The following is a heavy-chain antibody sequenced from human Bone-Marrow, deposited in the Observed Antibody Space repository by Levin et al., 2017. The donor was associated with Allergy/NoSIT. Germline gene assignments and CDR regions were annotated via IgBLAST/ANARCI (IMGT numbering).Heavy chain of an antibody. CDR2: ISASGGST. CDR3: ASGSNQPYYYYYGMDV. J-gene: IGHJ6*02. CDR1: GFTFSSYA. V-gene: IGHV3-23*01. D-gene: IGHD1-26*01. Sequence: GESLKISCAASGFTFSSYAVSWVRQAPGKGLEWVSGISASGGSTYYADSEKGRFTISRDNSKNTLYLQMNSLRAEDTAVYYCASGSNQPYYYYYGMDVWGQGTTVTVSS.